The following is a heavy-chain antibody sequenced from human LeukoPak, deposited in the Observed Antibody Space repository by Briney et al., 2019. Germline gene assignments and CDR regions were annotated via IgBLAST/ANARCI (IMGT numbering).Heavy chain of an antibody. CDR1: GFTFSSYS. D-gene: IGHD3-10*01. CDR3: AGDLAGNYYGSGSPRYFEN. V-gene: IGHV3-21*01. Sequence: PGGSLRLSCAVSGFTFSSYSMNWVRQAPGKGLEWVSSISSSSSYIYYADSVKGRFTISRDNAKNSLHLQMNSLRAEDTAVYYCAGDLAGNYYGSGSPRYFENWGQGTLVTVSS. J-gene: IGHJ4*02. CDR2: ISSSSSYI.